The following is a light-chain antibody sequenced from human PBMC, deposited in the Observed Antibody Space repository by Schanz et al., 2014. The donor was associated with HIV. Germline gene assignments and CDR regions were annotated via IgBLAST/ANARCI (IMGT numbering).Light chain of an antibody. J-gene: IGKJ2*01. Sequence: IQMTQSPSTVSTSVGDRVTITCRASQTIGRLLAWYQQKPGRAPKLLIYQASILETGVPSRFSGSGSGTSFTLTITSLQPDAFATYYYQQFNSYPPTFGQGTKLEIK. V-gene: IGKV1-5*03. CDR1: QTIGRL. CDR3: QQFNSYPPT. CDR2: QAS.